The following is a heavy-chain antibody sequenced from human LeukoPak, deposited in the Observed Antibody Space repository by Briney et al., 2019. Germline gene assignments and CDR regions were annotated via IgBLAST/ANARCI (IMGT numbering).Heavy chain of an antibody. J-gene: IGHJ4*02. D-gene: IGHD1-26*01. CDR1: GFTFSSYS. CDR2: ISSSSSYI. V-gene: IGHV3-21*01. Sequence: PGGSLRLSCAASGFTFSSYSMNWVRQAPGKGLEWVSSISSSSSYIYYADSVKGRFTISRDNAKNTLYLQMNSLRAEDTAVYYCAKEGWELGPIDYWGQGTLVTVSS. CDR3: AKEGWELGPIDY.